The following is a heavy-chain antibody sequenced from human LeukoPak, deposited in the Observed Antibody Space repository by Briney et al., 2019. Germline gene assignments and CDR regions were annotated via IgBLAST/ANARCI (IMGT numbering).Heavy chain of an antibody. V-gene: IGHV1-18*04. J-gene: IGHJ4*02. CDR1: GYTFTSHG. Sequence: GASVKVSCKASGYTFTSHGISWVRQAPGQEPEWMGWISGYNGNTNYAQKIQGRVTMTTDTSTNTAYMELRSLRSDDTAVYYCARGAVAVLYYFDYWGQGTLVTVSS. D-gene: IGHD6-19*01. CDR2: ISGYNGNT. CDR3: ARGAVAVLYYFDY.